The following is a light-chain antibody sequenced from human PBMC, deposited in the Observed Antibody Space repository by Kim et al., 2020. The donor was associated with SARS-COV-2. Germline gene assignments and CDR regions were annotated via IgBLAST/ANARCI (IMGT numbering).Light chain of an antibody. CDR2: TAS. CDR1: TGAVTSGYY. Sequence: QAVVTQEPSLTVSPGGTVTLTCASNTGAVTSGYYPNWFQLNPGQAPRSLIHTASGRHSWTPARFSGSLLGGKAALTLSGVQPEDEAEYYCLLYYGGVWVFGGGTKLTVL. CDR3: LLYYGGVWV. J-gene: IGLJ3*02. V-gene: IGLV7-43*01.